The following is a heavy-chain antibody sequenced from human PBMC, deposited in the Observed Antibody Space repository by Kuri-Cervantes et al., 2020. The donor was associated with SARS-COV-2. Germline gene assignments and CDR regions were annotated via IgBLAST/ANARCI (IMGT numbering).Heavy chain of an antibody. CDR3: ARDRSYTFTYYYDSSGYYYAFDI. CDR1: GSTFSSYA. V-gene: IGHV3-30-3*01. D-gene: IGHD3-22*01. CDR2: ISYDGSNK. J-gene: IGHJ3*02. Sequence: GESLKISCAASGSTFSSYAMHWVRQAPGKGLEWVAVISYDGSNKYYADSVKGRFTISRDNSKNTLYLQMNSLRAEDTAVYYCARDRSYTFTYYYDSSGYYYAFDIWGQGTMVTVSS.